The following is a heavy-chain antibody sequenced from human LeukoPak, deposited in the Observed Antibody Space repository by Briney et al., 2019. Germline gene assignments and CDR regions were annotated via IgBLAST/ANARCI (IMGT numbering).Heavy chain of an antibody. CDR3: ASPPSIAAAEGYFDL. CDR2: ISSSSSSYI. Sequence: TRGSLRLSCAASGFTFSSYSMNWVRQAPGKGLEWVSSISSSSSSYIYYADSVKGRFTISRDNAKNSLYLQMNSLRAEDTAVYHCASPPSIAAAEGYFDLWGRGTLVTVSS. V-gene: IGHV3-21*01. J-gene: IGHJ2*01. CDR1: GFTFSSYS. D-gene: IGHD6-13*01.